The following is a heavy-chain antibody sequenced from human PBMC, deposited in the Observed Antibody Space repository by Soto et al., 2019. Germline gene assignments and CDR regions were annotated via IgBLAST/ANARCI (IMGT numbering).Heavy chain of an antibody. D-gene: IGHD5-12*01. CDR1: GGSLSSGGCS. Sequence: QLQLVESGSGLVRPSQALSLSCNVSGGSLSSGGCSWAWVRLPTGQGLEWIGYIFDTGKTYFSASLKSRLSMSVDTSRNQFSMQLASVTAADTARYYCACLNGYNHYFDHWGRGTLVTVSS. J-gene: IGHJ2*01. CDR3: ACLNGYNHYFDH. V-gene: IGHV4-30-2*01. CDR2: IFDTGKT.